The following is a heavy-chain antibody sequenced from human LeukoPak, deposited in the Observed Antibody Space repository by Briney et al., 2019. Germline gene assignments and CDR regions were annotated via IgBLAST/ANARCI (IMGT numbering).Heavy chain of an antibody. V-gene: IGHV1-46*01. CDR3: ARGIGAYSSSPLFDY. CDR1: GYTFTSYY. D-gene: IGHD6-6*01. Sequence: ASVKVSCKASGYTFTSYYMHWVRQAPGQGLEWMGIINPSGGSTSYAQKFQGRVTMTRDMSTSTVYMELSSLRSEDTAVYYCARGIGAYSSSPLFDYWGQGTLVTVSS. J-gene: IGHJ4*02. CDR2: INPSGGST.